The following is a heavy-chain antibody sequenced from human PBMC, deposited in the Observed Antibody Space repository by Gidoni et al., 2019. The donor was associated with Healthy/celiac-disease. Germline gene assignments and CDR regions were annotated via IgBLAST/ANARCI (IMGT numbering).Heavy chain of an antibody. CDR2: ISGSGGST. CDR3: AKDLNYYDSSGPYYFDY. V-gene: IGHV3-23*01. J-gene: IGHJ4*02. Sequence: EVQLLESGGGLVQPGGSLRLSCAASGLTFSSYAMSWVRQAPGKGLEWVSAISGSGGSTYYADSVKGRFTISRDNSKNTLYLQMNSLRAEDTAVYYCAKDLNYYDSSGPYYFDYWGQGTLVTVSS. D-gene: IGHD3-22*01. CDR1: GLTFSSYA.